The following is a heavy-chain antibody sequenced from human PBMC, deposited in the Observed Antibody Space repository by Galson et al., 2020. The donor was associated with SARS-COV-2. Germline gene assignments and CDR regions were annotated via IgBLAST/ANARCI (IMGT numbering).Heavy chain of an antibody. J-gene: IGHJ6*03. Sequence: SEKLSLTCTVSSGSLSSSSYYWAWIRQPPGKGLEWIATVYYTDIAFYNPSLQSRLTTSVDPSKNHFSLNLTSVTAADTAIYYCARSGCSGDVCYPTYFYFLDVWGKGTTVTVSS. CDR3: ARSGCSGDVCYPTYFYFLDV. CDR2: VYYTDIA. V-gene: IGHV4-39*02. CDR1: SGSLSSSSYY. D-gene: IGHD2-8*02.